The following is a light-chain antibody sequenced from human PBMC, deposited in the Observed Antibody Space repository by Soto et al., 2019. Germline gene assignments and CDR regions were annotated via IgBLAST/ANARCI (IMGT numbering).Light chain of an antibody. Sequence: DIQMTQSPSTLSASVGERVTITCRASQTINSWLAWFQQKPGKAPKLLIYKASTLESGVPSRFGGSGSGTEFTLTISSLQPDDFATYYCQQYNSNSQTFGQGTKVDIK. V-gene: IGKV1-5*03. CDR2: KAS. CDR1: QTINSW. CDR3: QQYNSNSQT. J-gene: IGKJ1*01.